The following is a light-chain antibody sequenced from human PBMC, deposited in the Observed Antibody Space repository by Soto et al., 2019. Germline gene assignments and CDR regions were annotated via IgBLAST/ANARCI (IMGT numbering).Light chain of an antibody. Sequence: EIVMTQSPATLSVSPGERATLSCRASQSVSSNLAWYQQKPGQAPRLLIYGASTRATGIPARFSGSGSGTEFTLPISSLQSEDFAVYYCKQYNNWPPVTFGQGTKVE. CDR3: KQYNNWPPVT. J-gene: IGKJ1*01. CDR1: QSVSSN. CDR2: GAS. V-gene: IGKV3-15*01.